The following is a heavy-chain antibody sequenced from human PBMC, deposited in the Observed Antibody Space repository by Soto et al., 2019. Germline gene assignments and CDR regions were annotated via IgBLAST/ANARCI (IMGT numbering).Heavy chain of an antibody. CDR1: GGTFSSYA. CDR3: ARIKYSGYDYHDAFDI. Sequence: SVKVSCKASGGTFSSYAISWVRQAPGQGLEWMGGIIPIFGTANYAQKFQGRVTITADKSTSTAYMELSSLRSEDTAVYYCARIKYSGYDYHDAFDIWGQGTMVTVS. J-gene: IGHJ3*02. V-gene: IGHV1-69*06. D-gene: IGHD5-12*01. CDR2: IIPIFGTA.